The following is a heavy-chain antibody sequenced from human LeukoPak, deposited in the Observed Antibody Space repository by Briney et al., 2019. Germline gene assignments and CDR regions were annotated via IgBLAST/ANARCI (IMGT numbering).Heavy chain of an antibody. V-gene: IGHV3-48*02. CDR2: ISSSSKTI. Sequence: GGSLRLSCAASGFTFSYYSMNWVRQAPGKGLEWVSYISSSSKTIYYADSVKGRFTISRDNAKKSLDLQMNSLRDEDTAVYYCARDHRSGSGSGTQANDYWGQGSLVTVSA. CDR1: GFTFSYYS. D-gene: IGHD3-10*01. J-gene: IGHJ4*02. CDR3: ARDHRSGSGSGTQANDY.